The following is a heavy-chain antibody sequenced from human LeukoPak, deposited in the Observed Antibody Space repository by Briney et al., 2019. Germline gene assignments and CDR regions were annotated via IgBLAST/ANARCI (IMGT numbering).Heavy chain of an antibody. CDR2: FDPEDGET. V-gene: IGHV1-24*01. Sequence: GASVKVSCKVSGYTLTELSMHWVRQAPGKGLEWMGGFDPEDGETIYAQKFQGRVTMTEDTSTDTAYMELSSLRSEDTAVYYCATDLIVGATKDYWGQGTLVTVSS. D-gene: IGHD1-26*01. J-gene: IGHJ4*02. CDR1: GYTLTELS. CDR3: ATDLIVGATKDY.